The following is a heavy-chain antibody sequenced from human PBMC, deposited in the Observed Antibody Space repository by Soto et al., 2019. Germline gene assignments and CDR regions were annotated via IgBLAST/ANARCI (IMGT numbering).Heavy chain of an antibody. CDR2: ISYDGSNK. CDR1: GFTFSSYA. Sequence: PGGSLRLSCAASGFTFSSYAMHWVRQAPGKGLEWVAVISYDGSNKYYADSVKGRFTISRDNSKNTLYLQMNSLRAEDTSVYYCAREDCSSTSCYYGMDVWGQGTTVTVSS. D-gene: IGHD2-2*01. J-gene: IGHJ6*02. CDR3: AREDCSSTSCYYGMDV. V-gene: IGHV3-30-3*01.